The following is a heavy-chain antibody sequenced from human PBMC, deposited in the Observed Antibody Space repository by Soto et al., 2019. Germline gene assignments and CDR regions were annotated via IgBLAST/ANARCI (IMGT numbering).Heavy chain of an antibody. CDR1: GGSISSGGYS. V-gene: IGHV4-30-2*01. J-gene: IGHJ5*02. Sequence: SETLSLTCAVSGGSISSGGYSWSWIRQPPGKGLEWIGYIYHSGSTYYNPSLKSRVTISVDTSKNQFSLKLSSVTAADTAVYYCAREITGTKGTRFDPWGQGTLVTVSS. D-gene: IGHD1-7*01. CDR3: AREITGTKGTRFDP. CDR2: IYHSGST.